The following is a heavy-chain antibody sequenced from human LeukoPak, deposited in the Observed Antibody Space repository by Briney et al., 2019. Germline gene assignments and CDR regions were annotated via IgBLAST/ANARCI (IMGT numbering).Heavy chain of an antibody. CDR3: AKDRGDGYNYFDY. Sequence: GGSLRLSCAASGFTFSSYGMHWVRQAPGKGLEWVAVISYDGSNKYYADSVKGRFTISRDNSKNTLYLQMNSLRAEDTAVYYCAKDRGDGYNYFDYWGQGTLVTASS. CDR1: GFTFSSYG. CDR2: ISYDGSNK. V-gene: IGHV3-30*18. J-gene: IGHJ4*02. D-gene: IGHD5-24*01.